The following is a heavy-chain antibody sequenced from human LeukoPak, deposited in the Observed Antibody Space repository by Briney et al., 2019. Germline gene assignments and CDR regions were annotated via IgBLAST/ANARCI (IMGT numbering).Heavy chain of an antibody. CDR3: ARDPLFLEWLLSTRLYGMDV. Sequence: GASVKVSCKASGYTFTGYYMHWVRQAPGQGLEWMGWINPNSGGTNYAQKFQGRVTMTRDTPISTAYMELSRLRSDDTAVYYCARDPLFLEWLLSTRLYGMDVWGQGTTVTVSS. CDR1: GYTFTGYY. J-gene: IGHJ6*02. CDR2: INPNSGGT. V-gene: IGHV1-2*02. D-gene: IGHD3-3*01.